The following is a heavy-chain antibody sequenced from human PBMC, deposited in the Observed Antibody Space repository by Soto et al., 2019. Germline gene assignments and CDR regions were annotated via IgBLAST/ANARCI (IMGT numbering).Heavy chain of an antibody. D-gene: IGHD3-10*01. Sequence: EVQLVESGGGLVKPGGSLRLSCAASGFTFSSYDMNWVRQAPGKGLEWVSSITSSSTYMNYADSVKGRFTTSRDNAGNSLYLQMNSLRDEDTAVYYCARVGMASGNGYGSGSYDIWGQGTLITVSS. V-gene: IGHV3-21*02. CDR1: GFTFSSYD. CDR3: ARVGMASGNGYGSGSYDI. CDR2: ITSSSTYM. J-gene: IGHJ4*02.